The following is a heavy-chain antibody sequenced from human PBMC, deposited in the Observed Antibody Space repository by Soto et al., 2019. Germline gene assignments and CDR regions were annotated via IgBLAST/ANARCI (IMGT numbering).Heavy chain of an antibody. Sequence: SETLSPTCTVSGGSISSFYWSWVRQPPGKGLEWIGYIYYSGSTNYNPSLKSRVTISVDTSKTQFSLKLTSVTAADTAVYYCARSAWGYAFDIWGQGTMVTVSS. J-gene: IGHJ3*02. V-gene: IGHV4-59*01. CDR2: IYYSGST. CDR1: GGSISSFY. CDR3: ARSAWGYAFDI. D-gene: IGHD1-26*01.